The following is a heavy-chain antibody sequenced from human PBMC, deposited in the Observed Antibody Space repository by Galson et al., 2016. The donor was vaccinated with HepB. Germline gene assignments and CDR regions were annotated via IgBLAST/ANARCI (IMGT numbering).Heavy chain of an antibody. CDR1: DFIFRGYW. D-gene: IGHD3/OR15-3a*01. Sequence: SLRLSCAVSDFIFRGYWMQWVRQAPGKGLVWVARINGDGTRTVYGDSVKGRFTISRDNAKSTLYLQMNTLRVGDTAMYYCSRDRDFMADTWGPGTLVTISS. CDR3: SRDRDFMADT. J-gene: IGHJ5*02. V-gene: IGHV3-74*01. CDR2: INGDGTRT.